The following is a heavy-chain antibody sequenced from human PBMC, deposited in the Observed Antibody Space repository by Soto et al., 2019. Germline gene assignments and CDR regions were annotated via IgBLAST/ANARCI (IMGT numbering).Heavy chain of an antibody. J-gene: IGHJ3*02. V-gene: IGHV1-3*01. CDR2: INAGNGNT. Sequence: ASVQVSCKASGYTFTSYAMHWVRQAPGQRLEWMGWINAGNGNTKYSQKFQGRVTITRDTSASTAYMELSSLRSEDTAVYYCARDRSDILTGYYEKNAFDIWGQGTMVTVSS. CDR1: GYTFTSYA. D-gene: IGHD3-9*01. CDR3: ARDRSDILTGYYEKNAFDI.